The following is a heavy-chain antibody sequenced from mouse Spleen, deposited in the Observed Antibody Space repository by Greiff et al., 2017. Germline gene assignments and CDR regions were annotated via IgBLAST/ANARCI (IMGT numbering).Heavy chain of an antibody. CDR2: ISYDGSN. J-gene: IGHJ4*01. V-gene: IGHV3-6*01. CDR3: ASPSTVVDAMDY. Sequence: VQLKESGPGLVKPSQSLSLTCSVTGYSITSGYYWNWIRQFPGNKLEWMGYISYDGSNNYNPSLKNRISITRDTSKNQFFLKLNSVTTEDTATYYCASPSTVVDAMDYWGQGTSVTVSS. CDR1: GYSITSGYY. D-gene: IGHD1-1*01.